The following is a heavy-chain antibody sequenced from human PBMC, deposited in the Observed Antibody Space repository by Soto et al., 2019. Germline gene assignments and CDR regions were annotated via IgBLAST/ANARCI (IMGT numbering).Heavy chain of an antibody. J-gene: IGHJ2*01. CDR2: IKQEGIEK. CDR3: ARISSSPTSYWYFDL. Sequence: EVQLVESGGGLVQPGGSLRLSCAASGFSFSSHWMGWVRQAPGKGLEWVANIKQEGIEKVYMDSMKGRFTISRDNAKNSLFLQMDSLRAEDTALYYCARISSSPTSYWYFDLWGRGTLVTVSS. V-gene: IGHV3-7*01. CDR1: GFSFSSHW. D-gene: IGHD2-2*01.